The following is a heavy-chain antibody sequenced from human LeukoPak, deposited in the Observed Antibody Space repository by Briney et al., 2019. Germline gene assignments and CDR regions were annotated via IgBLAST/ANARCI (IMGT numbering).Heavy chain of an antibody. Sequence: GASVNVSCKVSGYTLTELSRHWVRQAPGKGLEWMGGFDPEDGETIYAQKFQGRVTMTEDTSTDTAYMELSSLRSEDTAVYYCATGPGRYGVTGTTYFDLWGRGTLVTVSS. J-gene: IGHJ2*01. CDR3: ATGPGRYGVTGTTYFDL. V-gene: IGHV1-24*01. CDR1: GYTLTELS. CDR2: FDPEDGET. D-gene: IGHD1-7*01.